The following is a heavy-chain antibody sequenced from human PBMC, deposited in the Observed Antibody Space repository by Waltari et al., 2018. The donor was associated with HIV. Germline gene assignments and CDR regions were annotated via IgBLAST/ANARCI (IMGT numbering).Heavy chain of an antibody. V-gene: IGHV1-24*01. CDR3: ATLTRPSPGGNWFDP. CDR2: FDREDGET. CDR1: GYTPPALS. J-gene: IGHJ5*02. Sequence: QDQLVQSGAEVKKPGASVKVSCTVSGYTPPALSMPWGRQAPGKGLEWMGGFDREDGETIYAHKFQGRVTMTEDTSTDTAYMELSSLRSEDTAVYYCATLTRPSPGGNWFDPWGQGTLVTVSS. D-gene: IGHD3-3*01.